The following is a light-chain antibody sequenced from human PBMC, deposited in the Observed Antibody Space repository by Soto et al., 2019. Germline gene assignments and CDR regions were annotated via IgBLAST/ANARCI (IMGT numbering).Light chain of an antibody. CDR2: GAS. CDR3: QQYGSSRA. V-gene: IGKV3-20*01. Sequence: EIVLTQSPGTLSLSPGERATLSCRASQSVISTYLAWYQQKPGQAPRLLISGASTRATGVPDRFSGSGSGTDFTLTISRLEPEDFAVYYCQQYGSSRAFGQGTEVELK. J-gene: IGKJ1*01. CDR1: QSVISTY.